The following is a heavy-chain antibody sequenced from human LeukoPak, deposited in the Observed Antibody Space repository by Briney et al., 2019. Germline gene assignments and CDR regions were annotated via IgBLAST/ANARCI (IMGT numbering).Heavy chain of an antibody. CDR3: ARVKDCSGGSCSRDAFDI. CDR2: IYYSGST. Sequence: SETLSLTCTVSGGSISSYYWSWIRQPPGQGLEWIGYIYYSGSTKYNPSLKTRVTISVDTSKNQFSLKLSSVTAADTAVYYCARVKDCSGGSCSRDAFDIWGQGTMVTVSS. V-gene: IGHV4-59*01. D-gene: IGHD2-15*01. CDR1: GGSISSYY. J-gene: IGHJ3*02.